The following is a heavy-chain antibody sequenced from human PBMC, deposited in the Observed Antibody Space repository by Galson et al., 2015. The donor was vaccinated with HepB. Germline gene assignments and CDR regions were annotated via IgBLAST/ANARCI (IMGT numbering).Heavy chain of an antibody. V-gene: IGHV3-21*01. Sequence: RLSCAASGFTFSSYNMNWVRQAPGKGLEWVSSISQSSSYIYYADSVRGRFTISRDNAQSSLYLQMNSLRAEDTAVYYCVRDPPLGTPFDYWGQGTLVTVSS. CDR1: GFTFSSYN. J-gene: IGHJ4*02. CDR2: ISQSSSYI. CDR3: VRDPPLGTPFDY. D-gene: IGHD7-27*01.